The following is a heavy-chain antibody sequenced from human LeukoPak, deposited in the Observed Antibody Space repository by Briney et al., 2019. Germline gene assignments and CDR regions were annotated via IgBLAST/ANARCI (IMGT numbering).Heavy chain of an antibody. CDR1: GYTFTSYD. CDR3: ARGRHSYGKRWFDP. Sequence: ASVTVSCKASGYTFTSYDINWVRQAPGQGLEWMGWMNPNSGNTGYAQKFQGRVTMTRNTSISTAYMELSSLRSEDTAVYYCARGRHSYGKRWFDPWGQGTLVTVSS. CDR2: MNPNSGNT. V-gene: IGHV1-8*01. J-gene: IGHJ5*02. D-gene: IGHD5-18*01.